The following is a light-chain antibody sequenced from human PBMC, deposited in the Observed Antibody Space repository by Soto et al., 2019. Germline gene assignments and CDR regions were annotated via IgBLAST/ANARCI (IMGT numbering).Light chain of an antibody. CDR3: QQYNNWPGT. J-gene: IGKJ2*01. CDR1: QSVSSN. Sequence: EIVMTQSPATLSVSPGERATLSCRASQSVSSNLAWYQQKPGQAPRLLIYGASTRATGIPARFSGNGSGTEFTLTISSLQSEDFAVYYCQQYNNWPGTFGQGTKLEIK. V-gene: IGKV3-15*01. CDR2: GAS.